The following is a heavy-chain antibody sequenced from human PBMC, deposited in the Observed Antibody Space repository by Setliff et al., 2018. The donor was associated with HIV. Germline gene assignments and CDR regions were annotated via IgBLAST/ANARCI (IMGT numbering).Heavy chain of an antibody. Sequence: KTSETLSLTCTVSGGSFSSYYWSWIRQPPGKGLEWIGEINHSGSTNYNPSLKSRVTISIDTSKNQFSLKLSSVTAADTAVYYCARGMVRGLRWNYWGQGTLVTVSS. CDR2: INHSGST. V-gene: IGHV4-34*01. D-gene: IGHD3-10*01. CDR3: ARGMVRGLRWNY. CDR1: GGSFSSYY. J-gene: IGHJ4*02.